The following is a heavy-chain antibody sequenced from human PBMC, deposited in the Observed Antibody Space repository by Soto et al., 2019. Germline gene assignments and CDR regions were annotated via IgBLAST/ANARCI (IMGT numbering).Heavy chain of an antibody. CDR1: GGSFSGYY. Sequence: SETLSLTCAVYGGSFSGYYWSWIRQPPGKGLEWIGEINHSGSTNYNPSLKSRVTISVDTSKNQFSLKLSSVTAADTAVYYCARGRYCSSTSCLGYYMDVWGKGTTVTVSS. D-gene: IGHD2-2*01. V-gene: IGHV4-34*01. J-gene: IGHJ6*03. CDR2: INHSGST. CDR3: ARGRYCSSTSCLGYYMDV.